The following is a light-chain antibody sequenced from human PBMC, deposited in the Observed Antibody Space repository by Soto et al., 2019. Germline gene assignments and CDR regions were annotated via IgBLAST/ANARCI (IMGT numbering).Light chain of an antibody. CDR1: SSDVGGYKY. CDR3: SSYGGTNNVV. Sequence: QSALTQPPCASGSPGQSVTISCTGTSSDVGGYKYVSWYQHHPGKAPKVVIYEVTKRPSGVPDRSSGSQSGNTASLTVSGLQAEDEADYYCSSYGGTNNVVFGGGTKLTVL. V-gene: IGLV2-8*01. CDR2: EVT. J-gene: IGLJ2*01.